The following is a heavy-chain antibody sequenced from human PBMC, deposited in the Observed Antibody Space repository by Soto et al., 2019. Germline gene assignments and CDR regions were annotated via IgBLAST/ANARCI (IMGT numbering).Heavy chain of an antibody. CDR1: GGSISSYY. CDR3: ARVRTYYHWAGSYDNQGHNWFDT. Sequence: PSQHLSLTCTVSGGSISSYYWSWIRQPPGQGLEWIGYIYYSGSTNYNPSLKSRVTLSVDTSKNQFSLKLSSVTAADTAVYYCARVRTYYHWAGSYDNQGHNWFDTSGQVPSVTLAS. V-gene: IGHV4-59*01. D-gene: IGHD3-10*01. J-gene: IGHJ5*02. CDR2: IYYSGST.